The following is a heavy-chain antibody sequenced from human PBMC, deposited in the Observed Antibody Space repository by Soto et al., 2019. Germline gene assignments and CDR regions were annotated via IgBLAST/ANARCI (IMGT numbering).Heavy chain of an antibody. J-gene: IGHJ4*02. CDR2: IKQDGSEK. D-gene: IGHD3-22*01. V-gene: IGHV3-7*01. CDR3: ARDSYNRYYYGSSGYHYYFDF. Sequence: GGSLRLSCAASGFTFSSYGRSWVRQAPGKGQERVANIKQDGSEKYYVDSVKGRFTISRDNAKNTLSLQMSSLGAEDTAVYYCARDSYNRYYYGSSGYHYYFDFWGQGTLVTVSS. CDR1: GFTFSSYG.